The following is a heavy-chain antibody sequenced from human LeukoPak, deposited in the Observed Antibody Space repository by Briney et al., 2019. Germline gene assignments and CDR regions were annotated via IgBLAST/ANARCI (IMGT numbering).Heavy chain of an antibody. D-gene: IGHD3-22*01. Sequence: GGSLRLSCAASGFTFSDYYMSWIRQAPGKGLEWVSYISSSGSTIYYADSVKGRFTISRDNAKNSLYLQMNSLRAEDTAVYYCAQIDYYDSTNWSPADYWGQGILVTVSS. CDR3: AQIDYYDSTNWSPADY. J-gene: IGHJ4*02. V-gene: IGHV3-11*01. CDR1: GFTFSDYY. CDR2: ISSSGSTI.